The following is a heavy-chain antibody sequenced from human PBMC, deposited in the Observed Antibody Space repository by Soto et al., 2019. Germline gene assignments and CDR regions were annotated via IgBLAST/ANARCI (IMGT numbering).Heavy chain of an antibody. CDR3: ARDTNGLHY. CDR2: INTDGSIT. V-gene: IGHV3-74*01. J-gene: IGHJ4*02. Sequence: GGSLRLSCAASGLLFSNYKMHWVRHAPGKGLVWVSRINTDGSITDYADSVKGRFTVSRDNAKNTMYLQMNSLTADGTAVYYCARDTNGLHYWGQGTLVTVSS. CDR1: GLLFSNYK. D-gene: IGHD2-8*01.